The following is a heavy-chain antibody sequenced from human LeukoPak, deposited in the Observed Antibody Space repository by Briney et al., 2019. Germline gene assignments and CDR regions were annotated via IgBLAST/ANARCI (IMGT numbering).Heavy chain of an antibody. V-gene: IGHV4-59*01. Sequence: PSETLSLTCTVSGGSINSYYWSWIRQPPGKGLEWIGYIYYSGSTNYNPSLKSRVTISVDTSKNQFSLKLSSVTAADTAVYYCARAPTIDCYFDYWGQGTLVTVSS. CDR2: IYYSGST. CDR3: ARAPTIDCYFDY. D-gene: IGHD2-21*01. J-gene: IGHJ4*02. CDR1: GGSINSYY.